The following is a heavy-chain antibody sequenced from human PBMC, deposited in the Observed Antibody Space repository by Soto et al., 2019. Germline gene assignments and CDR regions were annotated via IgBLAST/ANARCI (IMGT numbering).Heavy chain of an antibody. D-gene: IGHD3-16*02. J-gene: IGHJ4*02. CDR2: IKYDGSET. Sequence: GGSLRLSCAASGFTFSSYWMNWVRQAPGKGLECFAYIKYDGSETYFVESVKGRFTISRDNAKNSLYMHMNSLRVEDTAVYYCVTKYRWGQGTLVTVSS. CDR3: VTKYR. CDR1: GFTFSSYW. V-gene: IGHV3-7*01.